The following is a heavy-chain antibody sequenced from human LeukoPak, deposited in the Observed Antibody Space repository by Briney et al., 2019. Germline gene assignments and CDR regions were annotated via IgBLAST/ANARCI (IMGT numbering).Heavy chain of an antibody. Sequence: SETLSLTCTVSGGSISSYYWSWIRQPPGKGLEWIGFIFYSGTSNYNPSLKSRVTISVDTSKNQFSLKLSSVTAADTAVYYCARAGDLKGYSSSWYYYYMDVWGKGTTVTVSS. CDR3: ARAGDLKGYSSSWYYYYMDV. V-gene: IGHV4-59*01. J-gene: IGHJ6*03. D-gene: IGHD6-13*01. CDR1: GGSISSYY. CDR2: IFYSGTS.